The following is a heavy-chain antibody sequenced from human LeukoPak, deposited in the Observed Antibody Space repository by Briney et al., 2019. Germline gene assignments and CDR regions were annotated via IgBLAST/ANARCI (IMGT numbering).Heavy chain of an antibody. CDR2: INPNSGGT. D-gene: IGHD2-15*01. CDR1: GYTFTGYY. J-gene: IGHJ4*02. V-gene: IGHV1-2*02. Sequence: ASVKVSCTASGYTFTGYYMHWVRQAPGQGLEWMGWINPNSGGTNYAQKFQGRVTMTRDTSISTAYMELSRLRSDDTAVYYCARDHPYCSGGSCYFDYWGQGTLVTVSS. CDR3: ARDHPYCSGGSCYFDY.